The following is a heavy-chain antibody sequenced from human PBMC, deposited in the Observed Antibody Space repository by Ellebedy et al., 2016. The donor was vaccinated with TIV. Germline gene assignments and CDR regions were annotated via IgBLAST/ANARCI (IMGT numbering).Heavy chain of an antibody. D-gene: IGHD2-21*01. V-gene: IGHV3-21*01. CDR1: GFTFSSYS. CDR3: ARQKPAYKSGQVSPIDQ. Sequence: PGGSLRLSCAASGFTFSSYSMGWVRQAPGKGLEWVSSIDSSSTYIYNADSVRGRLTISRDNAKYSLYLQMNSLRAEDTAVYYCARQKPAYKSGQVSPIDQWGQGALVTVSS. J-gene: IGHJ4*02. CDR2: IDSSSTYI.